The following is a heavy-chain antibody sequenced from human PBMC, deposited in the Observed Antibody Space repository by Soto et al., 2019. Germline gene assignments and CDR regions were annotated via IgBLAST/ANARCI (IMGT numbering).Heavy chain of an antibody. D-gene: IGHD3-16*01. CDR3: ARVGGINWFDP. CDR1: GGSISSGDYY. CDR2: IYYSGST. V-gene: IGHV4-31*03. Sequence: SETLSLTCTVSGGSISSGDYYWSWIRQHPGKGLEWIGYIYYSGSTYYNPSLKSRVSISVDTSKNQFSLKLSSVTAEATAVYYCARVGGINWFDPWGQGTLVTVSS. J-gene: IGHJ5*02.